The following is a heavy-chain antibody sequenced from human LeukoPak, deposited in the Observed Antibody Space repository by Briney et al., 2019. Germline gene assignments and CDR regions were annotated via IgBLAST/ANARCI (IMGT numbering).Heavy chain of an antibody. CDR1: GGSISIYY. Sequence: SETLSLTCIVSGGSISIYYWNWIRQPPGKGLEWIGYIYNSGSTDYNPSLKRRVTISADTSKNQFSLKLTSVTAADTAMYYCARDRELGSWGQGILVTVSS. CDR2: IYNSGST. D-gene: IGHD3-16*01. V-gene: IGHV4-59*01. J-gene: IGHJ5*02. CDR3: ARDRELGS.